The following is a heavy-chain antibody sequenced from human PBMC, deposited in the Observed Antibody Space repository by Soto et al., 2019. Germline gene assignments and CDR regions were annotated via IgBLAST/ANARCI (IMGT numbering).Heavy chain of an antibody. V-gene: IGHV2-5*02. CDR2: IYWDDDK. CDR3: AHRVLRTVFGLVTTTAIYFDF. J-gene: IGHJ4*02. CDR1: GFSLTTSGVG. D-gene: IGHD3-3*01. Sequence: QITLNESGPTQVKPRQTLTLTCTFSGFSLTTSGVGVGCIRQSPGKAPEWLALIYWDDDKRHSPSLKSTLTTTKDTSKNHVALTMADLDPADTATYYCAHRVLRTVFGLVTTTAIYFDFWGQGTPVAVSS.